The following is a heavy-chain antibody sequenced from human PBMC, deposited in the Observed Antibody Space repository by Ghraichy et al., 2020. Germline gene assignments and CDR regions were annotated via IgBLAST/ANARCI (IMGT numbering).Heavy chain of an antibody. CDR3: AKDGGLYDFWSGHERPFYYYYGMDV. Sequence: GGSLRLSCAASGFTFSSYAMSWVRQAPGKGLEWVSAISGSGGSTYYADSVKGRFTISRDNSKNTLYLQMNSLRAEDTAVYYCAKDGGLYDFWSGHERPFYYYYGMDVWGQGTTVTVSS. CDR1: GFTFSSYA. V-gene: IGHV3-23*01. CDR2: ISGSGGST. J-gene: IGHJ6*02. D-gene: IGHD3-3*01.